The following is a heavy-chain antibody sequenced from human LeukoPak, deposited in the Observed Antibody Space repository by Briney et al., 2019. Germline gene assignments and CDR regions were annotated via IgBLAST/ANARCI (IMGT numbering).Heavy chain of an antibody. CDR2: INHSGST. CDR3: ARVMGSSGSPPEY. Sequence: SETLSLTCAVYGGSFSGYYWSWIRQPPGKGMEWIGEINHSGSTNYTPSLKSRVTISVDTSKNQFSLKLSSVTAADTAVYYCARVMGSSGSPPEYWGQGTLVTVSS. D-gene: IGHD3-22*01. J-gene: IGHJ4*02. CDR1: GGSFSGYY. V-gene: IGHV4-34*01.